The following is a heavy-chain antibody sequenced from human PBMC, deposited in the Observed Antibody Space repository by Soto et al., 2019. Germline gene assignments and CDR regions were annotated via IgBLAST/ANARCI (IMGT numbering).Heavy chain of an antibody. Sequence: QLQLQESGPGLVKPSETLSLTCTVSGGSISSSSYYWGWIRQPPGKWLEWIGSIYYRGSTYYNPSLKSRVTLGGDTSENQSSLKRSSVTAADTAVYYCARGAVVLWFGVGIGHMGIDYWVQGTLVTVSS. J-gene: IGHJ4*02. V-gene: IGHV4-39*01. CDR3: ARGAVVLWFGVGIGHMGIDY. D-gene: IGHD3-10*01. CDR2: IYYRGST. CDR1: GGSISSSSYY.